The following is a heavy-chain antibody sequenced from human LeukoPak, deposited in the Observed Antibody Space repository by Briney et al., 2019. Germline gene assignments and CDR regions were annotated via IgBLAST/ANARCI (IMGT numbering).Heavy chain of an antibody. V-gene: IGHV3-33*01. CDR1: GFTFSSYG. J-gene: IGHJ4*02. Sequence: PGRSLRLSCAASGFTFSSYGMHWVRQAPGKGLEWVAVIWYDGRNKYYADSVKGRFTISRDNSKNTLYLQMNSLRAEDTAVYYCARDRPHIVVVTANSFDYWGQGTLVTISS. CDR2: IWYDGRNK. CDR3: ARDRPHIVVVTANSFDY. D-gene: IGHD2-21*02.